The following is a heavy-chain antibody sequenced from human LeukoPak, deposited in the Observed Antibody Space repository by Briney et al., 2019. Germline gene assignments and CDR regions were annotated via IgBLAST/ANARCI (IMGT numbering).Heavy chain of an antibody. D-gene: IGHD2-15*01. CDR3: SRGSSVVVLSPSQEGMDV. CDR2: IIPILGIA. J-gene: IGHJ6*02. V-gene: IGHV1-69*04. Sequence: SVNVSSTASVRTLSIHYTSWARQAPGQGLELIGRIIPILGIANYAQKFEGRVTITADKSTSTAYIELSSLRSEATAVYYCSRGSSVVVLSPSQEGMDVWGQGTTVTVSS. CDR1: VRTLSIHY.